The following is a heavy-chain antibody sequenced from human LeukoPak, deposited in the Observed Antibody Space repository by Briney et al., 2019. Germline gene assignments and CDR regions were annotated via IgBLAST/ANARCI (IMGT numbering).Heavy chain of an antibody. Sequence: ASVKVSCKASGYTFTSYYMHWVRQAPGQGLEWMGIINPSGGSTSYAQKFQGRVTMTRDTSTSTVYMELGSLRSEDTAVYYCAAATTYDAFDIWGQGTMVTVSS. J-gene: IGHJ3*02. D-gene: IGHD5-12*01. CDR3: AAATTYDAFDI. CDR2: INPSGGST. V-gene: IGHV1-46*01. CDR1: GYTFTSYY.